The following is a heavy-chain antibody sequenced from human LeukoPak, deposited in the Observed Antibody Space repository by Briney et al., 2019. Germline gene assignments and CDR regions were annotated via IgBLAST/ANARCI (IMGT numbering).Heavy chain of an antibody. Sequence: GGSLRLSCAASGFTCSIYNMNWVRQAPGKGLEWVSSISSSSSYIYYADSVKGRFTISRDNAKNSLYLQMNSLRAEDTAVYYSARLTTTVTTPFDYWGQGTLVTVSS. CDR2: ISSSSSYI. D-gene: IGHD4-17*01. J-gene: IGHJ4*02. CDR3: ARLTTTVTTPFDY. CDR1: GFTCSIYN. V-gene: IGHV3-21*01.